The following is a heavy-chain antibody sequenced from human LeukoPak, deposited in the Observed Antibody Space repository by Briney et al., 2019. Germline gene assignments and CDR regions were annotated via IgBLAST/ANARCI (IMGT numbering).Heavy chain of an antibody. CDR1: GYTFTSYH. D-gene: IGHD2/OR15-2a*01. CDR2: IRASDDRT. Sequence: ASVKVSCKPSGYTFTSYHMHWVRQAPGRGLEWMGIIRASDDRTLYAQKFQGRLTVTRDTSTSTVYLELSSLRSEDTAVYYCAREGPQIYYFDTWGQGTLVTVSS. V-gene: IGHV1-46*01. CDR3: AREGPQIYYFDT. J-gene: IGHJ4*02.